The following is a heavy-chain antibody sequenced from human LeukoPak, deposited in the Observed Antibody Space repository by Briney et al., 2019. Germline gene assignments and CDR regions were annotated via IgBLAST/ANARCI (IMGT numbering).Heavy chain of an antibody. V-gene: IGHV1-18*01. CDR1: GYTFTSYG. CDR2: ISAYNGDT. D-gene: IGHD3-22*01. Sequence: ASVKVSCKASGYTFTSYGISWVRQAPGQGLEWMGWISAYNGDTNYAQRFQGRVTMTTDTSTSTAYMELRGLRSDDTAVYYCARINPAVSYMISSHWGQGTLVTVSS. J-gene: IGHJ4*02. CDR3: ARINPAVSYMISSH.